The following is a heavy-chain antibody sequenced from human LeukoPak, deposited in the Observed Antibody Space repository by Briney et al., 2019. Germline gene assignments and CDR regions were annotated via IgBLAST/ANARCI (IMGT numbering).Heavy chain of an antibody. V-gene: IGHV4-34*01. Sequence: SETLSLTCAVYGGSFSGYYWSWIRQPPGKGLEWIGEINHSGSTNYNPSLKSRVTISVDTSKNQFSLKLSSVTAADTAVYYCARGGPGSRGVIDYWGQGTLVTVSS. J-gene: IGHJ4*02. CDR2: INHSGST. D-gene: IGHD3-10*01. CDR3: ARGGPGSRGVIDY. CDR1: GGSFSGYY.